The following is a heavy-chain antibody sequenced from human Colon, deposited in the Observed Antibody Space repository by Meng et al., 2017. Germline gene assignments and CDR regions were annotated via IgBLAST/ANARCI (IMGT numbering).Heavy chain of an antibody. CDR2: INHSGST. V-gene: IGHV4-34*01. Sequence: SETLSPTCAVYGGSFSGYYWSWIRQPPGKGLEWIGEINHSGSTSYNPSLKSRVTLSVDTSKKQFSLRLTSVTAADTAVYYCARGVLKQWTFSSYYGMDVWGQGTTVTCFS. D-gene: IGHD6-19*01. CDR1: GGSFSGYY. CDR3: ARGVLKQWTFSSYYGMDV. J-gene: IGHJ6*01.